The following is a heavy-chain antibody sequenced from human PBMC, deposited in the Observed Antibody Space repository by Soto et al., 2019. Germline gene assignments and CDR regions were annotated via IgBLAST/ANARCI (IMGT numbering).Heavy chain of an antibody. CDR2: ISSNSDTI. CDR1: GFTADDYA. Sequence: EVQLVESGGGLVQPGRSLRLSCVASGFTADDYAMHWVWQVPGKGLEWVSGISSNSDTIDYADSVKGRFTISRDNAKNSLFLQMNSLGPEDTALYYCAKDMKWGGMTTIHYFDSWGQGTLVTVSS. V-gene: IGHV3-9*02. J-gene: IGHJ4*02. CDR3: AKDMKWGGMTTIHYFDS. D-gene: IGHD4-17*01.